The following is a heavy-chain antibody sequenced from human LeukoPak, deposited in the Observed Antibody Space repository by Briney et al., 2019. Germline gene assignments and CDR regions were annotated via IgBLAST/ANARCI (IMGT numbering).Heavy chain of an antibody. Sequence: ASVKVSCKASGYTFTRYGITWVRQAPGQGLEWMGWISTYNGKTNYAQKVQDRVTMTTDTSTSTVYMELRSLRSDDTALYLCARDFSNFSYGTWFDPWGQGTLVTVSS. CDR1: GYTFTRYG. CDR2: ISTYNGKT. CDR3: ARDFSNFSYGTWFDP. D-gene: IGHD1-1*01. V-gene: IGHV1-18*01. J-gene: IGHJ5*02.